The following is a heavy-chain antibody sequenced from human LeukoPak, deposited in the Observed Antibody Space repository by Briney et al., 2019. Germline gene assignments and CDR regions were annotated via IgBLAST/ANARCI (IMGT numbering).Heavy chain of an antibody. CDR1: GFTFSSYG. J-gene: IGHJ4*02. D-gene: IGHD3-22*01. CDR3: AKSDYYDSSGYHY. V-gene: IGHV3-30*18. CDR2: ISYDGSNK. Sequence: PGGSLRLSCAAFGFTFSSYGMHWVRQAPGKGLEWVAVISYDGSNKYYADSVKGRFTISRDNSKNTLYLQMNSLRAEDTAVYYCAKSDYYDSSGYHYWGQGTLVTVSS.